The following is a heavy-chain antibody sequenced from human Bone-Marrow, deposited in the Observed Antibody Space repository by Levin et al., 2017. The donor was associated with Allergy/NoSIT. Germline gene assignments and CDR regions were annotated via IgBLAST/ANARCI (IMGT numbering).Heavy chain of an antibody. V-gene: IGHV1-69*06. CDR2: VMPVAGTA. D-gene: IGHD3-16*01. CDR3: ASDALGGVLPRYFDL. J-gene: IGHJ2*01. CDR1: GGTFSSYA. Sequence: SVKVSCKSSGGTFSSYAMSWVRQAPGQGLEWMGGVMPVAGTAHYAQKFQGRVTITADKSTNTISMQLSNLRSDDTAVYYCASDALGGVLPRYFDLWGRGTLVTVSS.